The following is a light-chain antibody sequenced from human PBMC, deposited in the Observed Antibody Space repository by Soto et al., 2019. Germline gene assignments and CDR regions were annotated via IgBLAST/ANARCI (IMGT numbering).Light chain of an antibody. V-gene: IGKV1-39*01. J-gene: IGKJ1*01. Sequence: DIQMTQSPSSLSASVGDRVTITCQASQDISNYLNWYQQKPGKAPKLLIYAASSLQSGVPSRFSGTGSGTDFTLTISSLQPEDFATYYCQQSFNTPRTFGQGTKVDIK. CDR2: AAS. CDR1: QDISNY. CDR3: QQSFNTPRT.